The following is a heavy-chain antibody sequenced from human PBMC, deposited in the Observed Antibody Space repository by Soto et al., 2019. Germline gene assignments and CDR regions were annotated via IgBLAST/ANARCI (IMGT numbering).Heavy chain of an antibody. Sequence: SETLSLTCTVSGGSISSSSYYWGWIRQPPGKGLEWIGSIYYSGSTYYNPSLKSPVTISLDTTKNPFALKLSLVTAAETAVYYGARQDYTMIVVVDYWGQGTLVTVSS. V-gene: IGHV4-39*01. D-gene: IGHD3-22*01. J-gene: IGHJ4*02. CDR3: ARQDYTMIVVVDY. CDR1: GGSISSSSYY. CDR2: IYYSGST.